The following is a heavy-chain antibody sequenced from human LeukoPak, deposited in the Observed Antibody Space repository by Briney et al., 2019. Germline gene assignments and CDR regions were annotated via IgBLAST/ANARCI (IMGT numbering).Heavy chain of an antibody. Sequence: PGGSLRLSCAASGFTFSSYWMSWVRQAPGKGLEWVANIKQDGSEKYYVDSVKGRFTISRDNAKNSLYLQMNSLRAEDTALYYCAKDVLAVAGTGGRTGAFDYWGQGTLVTVSS. V-gene: IGHV3-7*03. CDR3: AKDVLAVAGTGGRTGAFDY. D-gene: IGHD6-19*01. J-gene: IGHJ4*02. CDR2: IKQDGSEK. CDR1: GFTFSSYW.